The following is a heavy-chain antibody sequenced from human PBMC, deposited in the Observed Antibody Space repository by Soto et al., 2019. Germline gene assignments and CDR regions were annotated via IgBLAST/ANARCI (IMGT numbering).Heavy chain of an antibody. V-gene: IGHV3-7*01. CDR3: ARDVPKGVRIAARPSVAFDI. CDR2: IKQDGSEK. J-gene: IGHJ3*02. D-gene: IGHD6-6*01. CDR1: GFTFSSYW. Sequence: GGSLRLSCAASGFTFSSYWMSWVRQAPGKGLEWVANIKQDGSEKYYVDSVKGRSTISRDNAKNSLYLQMNSLRAEDTAVYYCARDVPKGVRIAARPSVAFDIWGQGTMVTVSS.